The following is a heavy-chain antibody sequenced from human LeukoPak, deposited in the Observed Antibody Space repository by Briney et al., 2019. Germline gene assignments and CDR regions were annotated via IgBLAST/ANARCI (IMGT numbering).Heavy chain of an antibody. Sequence: GGSLILSCAASGFTFSSYEMNWVRQAPGKGLEWVSYISSSGSTIYYADSVKGRFTISRDNAKNSLYLQMNSLRAEDTAVYYCAREDDYSYFDYWGQGTLVTVSS. D-gene: IGHD4-11*01. V-gene: IGHV3-48*03. CDR2: ISSSGSTI. CDR3: AREDDYSYFDY. J-gene: IGHJ4*03. CDR1: GFTFSSYE.